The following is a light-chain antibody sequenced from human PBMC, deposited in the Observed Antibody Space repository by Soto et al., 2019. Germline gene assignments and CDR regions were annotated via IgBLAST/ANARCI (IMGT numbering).Light chain of an antibody. CDR1: SSNIGSNT. CDR3: AAWDDSLNGVV. Sequence: QSVLTQAPSASATPGRRVTIYCFGRSSNIGSNTVNWYQHLPGAAPKLLIYSDNQRPSGVPDRFSGSRSGTSASLAISGLQSEDEAGYYCAAWDDSLNGVVFGGGTKLTVL. CDR2: SDN. V-gene: IGLV1-44*01. J-gene: IGLJ2*01.